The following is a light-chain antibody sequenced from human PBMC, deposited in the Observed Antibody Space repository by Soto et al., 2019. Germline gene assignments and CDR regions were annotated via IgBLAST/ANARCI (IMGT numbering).Light chain of an antibody. CDR3: QSYDSSLSGWVV. CDR2: GNN. J-gene: IGLJ2*01. Sequence: QSVLTQPPSVSRAPGQRVTISCTGSSSNIGAGYDVHWYQQLPGTAPKLLIYGNNNRPSGVPDRFSGSKSGTSASLAITGLQAADEADYYCQSYDSSLSGWVVFGGGTKLTVL. V-gene: IGLV1-40*01. CDR1: SSNIGAGYD.